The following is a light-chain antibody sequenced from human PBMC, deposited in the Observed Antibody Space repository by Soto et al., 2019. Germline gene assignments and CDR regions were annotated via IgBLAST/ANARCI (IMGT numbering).Light chain of an antibody. CDR3: QSYGTSRSGLYV. Sequence: QSVLTQPPSVSGAPGQRVTISCTGSSSNIGAGKDVNWFQQLPGTAPKLLIYADTNRPSGVPDRFSGSKSGSSASLAITGLQVEDEADYYCQSYGTSRSGLYVFGTGTKLTVL. V-gene: IGLV1-40*01. CDR2: ADT. J-gene: IGLJ1*01. CDR1: SSNIGAGKD.